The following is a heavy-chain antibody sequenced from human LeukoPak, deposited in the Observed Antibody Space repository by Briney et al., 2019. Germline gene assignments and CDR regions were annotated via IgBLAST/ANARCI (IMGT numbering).Heavy chain of an antibody. D-gene: IGHD5/OR15-5a*01. CDR3: ATSDTVSTYNWSDP. CDR2: IRYIGST. J-gene: IGHJ5*02. V-gene: IGHV4-39*01. CDR1: GGSISSNTYF. Sequence: WETLSLTCKVPGGSISSNTYFGGWIRRPPGKGLEWIGSIRYIGSTYYNPSLKSRVTISVDTSKNQFSLNLSSLTAADTAVYYCATSDTVSTYNWSDPCGQGTLVTVS.